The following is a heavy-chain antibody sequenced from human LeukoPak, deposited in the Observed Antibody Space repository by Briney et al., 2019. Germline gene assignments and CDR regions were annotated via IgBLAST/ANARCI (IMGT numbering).Heavy chain of an antibody. V-gene: IGHV5-51*01. CDR1: GYSFTSYW. CDR2: IYPGDSDT. J-gene: IGHJ5*02. CDR3: ARQAPAIAAAGRWFDP. D-gene: IGHD6-13*01. Sequence: GESLKISCKGSGYSFTSYWIGWVRQMPGKGLEWMGIIYPGDSDTRYSPSFQGQVTISADKSISTAYLQWSSLKASDTAMYYCARQAPAIAAAGRWFDPWGQGTLVTVSS.